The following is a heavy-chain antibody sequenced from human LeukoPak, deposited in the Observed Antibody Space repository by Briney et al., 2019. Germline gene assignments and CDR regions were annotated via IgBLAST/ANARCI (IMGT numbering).Heavy chain of an antibody. CDR3: ARGKYYGMDV. J-gene: IGHJ6*02. Sequence: PGGSLRLSCAASGFTFSTYWMRWVRQAPGKGLVWVSGTDASSKSTTYADSVKGRFTISRDNAKNTLYLQLNNLRAEDTAVYYCARGKYYGMDVWGQGTTVTVSS. CDR2: TDASSKST. CDR1: GFTFSTYW. V-gene: IGHV3-74*03.